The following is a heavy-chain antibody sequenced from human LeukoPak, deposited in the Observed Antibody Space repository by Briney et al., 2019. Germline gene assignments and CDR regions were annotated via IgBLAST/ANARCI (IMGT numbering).Heavy chain of an antibody. CDR3: ARDRIYDILTGYSRAFDY. Sequence: GGSLTLSCAASGFTFSSYSMNWVRQAPGKGLEWVSSISRSCSYIYYADSVKGRFTISRDNAKNSLYLQMNSLRAEDTAVYYCARDRIYDILTGYSRAFDYWGQGTLVTVSS. D-gene: IGHD3-9*01. J-gene: IGHJ4*02. V-gene: IGHV3-21*01. CDR2: ISRSCSYI. CDR1: GFTFSSYS.